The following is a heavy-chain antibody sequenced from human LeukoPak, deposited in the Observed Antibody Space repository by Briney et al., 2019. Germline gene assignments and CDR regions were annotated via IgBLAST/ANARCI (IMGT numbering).Heavy chain of an antibody. V-gene: IGHV1-46*01. D-gene: IGHD4-17*01. J-gene: IGHJ5*02. Sequence: ASVKVSCKASGYTFTSYYMHWVRQAPGQGLEWMGIINPSGGSTSYAQKFQGRVTMTRDTPTSTVYMELSSLRSEDTAVYYCARDTPWTVTTEARGWFDPWGQGTLVTVSS. CDR2: INPSGGST. CDR1: GYTFTSYY. CDR3: ARDTPWTVTTEARGWFDP.